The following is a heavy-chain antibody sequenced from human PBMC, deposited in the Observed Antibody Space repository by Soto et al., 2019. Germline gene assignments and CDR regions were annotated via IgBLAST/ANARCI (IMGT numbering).Heavy chain of an antibody. CDR1: GFTISSYA. D-gene: IGHD2-2*01. CDR3: AKDWTRVNYYYGMDV. J-gene: IGHJ6*02. Sequence: GGSLRLSCAASGFTISSYAMSWVRQAPGKGLEWVSAISGSGGSTYYADSVKGRFTISRDNSKNTLYLQMNSLRAEDTAVYYCAKDWTRVNYYYGMDVRGQGTTVTVSS. V-gene: IGHV3-23*01. CDR2: ISGSGGST.